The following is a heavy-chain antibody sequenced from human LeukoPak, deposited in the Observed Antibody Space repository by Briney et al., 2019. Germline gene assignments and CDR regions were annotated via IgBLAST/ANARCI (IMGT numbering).Heavy chain of an antibody. J-gene: IGHJ4*02. CDR3: ARGRVGYSSGWYDY. V-gene: IGHV3-21*01. D-gene: IGHD6-19*01. CDR2: ITSTRIYI. CDR1: GFSFSTYT. Sequence: GGSLRLSCAASGFSFSTYTMNWVRQAPGRGLEWVSSITSTRIYIYYADSVKGRFTISRDNAKNSLYLQMNSLRAEDTAVYYCARGRVGYSSGWYDYWGQGTLVTVSS.